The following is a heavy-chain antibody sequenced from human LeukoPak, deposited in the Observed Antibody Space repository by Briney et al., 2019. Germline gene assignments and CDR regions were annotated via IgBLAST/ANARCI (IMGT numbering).Heavy chain of an antibody. CDR1: GYTFTSYG. CDR2: ISAYNGNT. Sequence: ASVNVSCKASGYTFTSYGISWVRQAPGQGLEWMGWISAYNGNTNYAQKLQGRVTMTTDTSTNTAYMELRSLRSDDTAVYYCARNGYCSSTSCPGNYYYYGMDVWGQGTTVTVSS. J-gene: IGHJ6*02. CDR3: ARNGYCSSTSCPGNYYYYGMDV. V-gene: IGHV1-18*01. D-gene: IGHD2-2*03.